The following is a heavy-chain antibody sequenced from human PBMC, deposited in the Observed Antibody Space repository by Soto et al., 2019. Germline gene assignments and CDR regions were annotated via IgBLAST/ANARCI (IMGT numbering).Heavy chain of an antibody. V-gene: IGHV1-69*06. CDR1: GGTFSSYA. CDR3: ATYGPYGYFDY. D-gene: IGHD5-18*01. J-gene: IGHJ4*02. CDR2: IIPIFGTA. Sequence: SVKVSCKASGGTFSSYAISWVRQAPGQGLEWMGGIIPIFGTANYAQKFQGRVTMTEDTSTDTAYMELSSLRSEDTAVYYCATYGPYGYFDYWGQGTLVTVSS.